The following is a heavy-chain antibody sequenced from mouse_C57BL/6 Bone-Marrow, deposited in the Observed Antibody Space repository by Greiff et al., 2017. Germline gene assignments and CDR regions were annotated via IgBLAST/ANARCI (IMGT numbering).Heavy chain of an antibody. CDR3: ARVGDLYYFDY. J-gene: IGHJ2*01. CDR1: GYTFTSYW. D-gene: IGHD3-3*01. V-gene: IGHV1-59*01. CDR2: IDPSDSYT. Sequence: QVQLQQPGAELVRPGTSVKLSCKASGYTFTSYWMHWVKQRPGQGLEWIGVIDPSDSYTNYNQKFKGKATLTVDTSSSTAYMQLSSLTSEDSAVYYCARVGDLYYFDYWGQGTTLTVSS.